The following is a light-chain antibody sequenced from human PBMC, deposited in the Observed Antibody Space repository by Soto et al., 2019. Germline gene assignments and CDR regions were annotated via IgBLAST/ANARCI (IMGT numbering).Light chain of an antibody. Sequence: TQSPGTLSSSPGERATLSCRASQSISDTLAWYQQKPGQAPRLLIYGASTRAPGFPARFSGSGSGTDFTLTISSLQSEDFAVYYCQQYNNWPWTFGQGTKVDIK. CDR3: QQYNNWPWT. J-gene: IGKJ1*01. CDR2: GAS. V-gene: IGKV3-15*01. CDR1: QSISDT.